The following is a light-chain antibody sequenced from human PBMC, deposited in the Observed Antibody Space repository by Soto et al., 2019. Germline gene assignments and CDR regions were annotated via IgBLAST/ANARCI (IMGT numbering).Light chain of an antibody. J-gene: IGKJ5*01. CDR1: QSISTW. CDR3: QQYNDSIT. V-gene: IGKV1-5*01. Sequence: DSQLTHSTCSVSASVGDRVTITCRASQSISTWLAWYQQKPGKAPKLLIYAASTLENGVPARFSGTGSETEFTLTVSSLQPDDSATYYRQQYNDSITFGQGTRVEIK. CDR2: AAS.